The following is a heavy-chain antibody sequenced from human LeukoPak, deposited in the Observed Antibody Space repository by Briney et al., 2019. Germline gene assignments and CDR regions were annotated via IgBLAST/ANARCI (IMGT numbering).Heavy chain of an antibody. CDR3: AREVECSSTSCYTSGWFDP. CDR2: TYYRSKWYN. Sequence: SQTLSLTCAISGDSVPSNSAAWNWIRQSPSRGLEWLGRTYYRSKWYNDYAVSVKSRITINPDTSKNQFSLQLNSVTPEDTAVYYCAREVECSSTSCYTSGWFDPWGQGTLVTVSS. D-gene: IGHD2-2*02. V-gene: IGHV6-1*01. J-gene: IGHJ5*02. CDR1: GDSVPSNSAA.